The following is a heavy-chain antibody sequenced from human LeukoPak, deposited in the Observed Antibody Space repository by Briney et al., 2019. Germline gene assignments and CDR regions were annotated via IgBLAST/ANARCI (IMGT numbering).Heavy chain of an antibody. CDR2: IYYSGST. D-gene: IGHD6-13*01. V-gene: IGHV4-59*08. CDR1: GGSISSYY. CDR3: ARRQYSISWSPFDY. J-gene: IGHJ4*02. Sequence: SETLSLTYTVSGGSISSYYWSWIRQPPGKGLEWIGYIYYSGSTNYNPSLKSRVIISVDTSKNQFSLKLNSVTAADTAVYYCARRQYSISWSPFDYWGQGTLVTVSS.